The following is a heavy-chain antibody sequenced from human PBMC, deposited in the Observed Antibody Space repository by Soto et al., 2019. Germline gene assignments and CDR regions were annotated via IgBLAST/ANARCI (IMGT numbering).Heavy chain of an antibody. D-gene: IGHD3-10*01. J-gene: IGHJ5*02. CDR2: IYYSGST. Sequence: SETLSLTCTVSGGSISSYYWSWIRQPPGKGLEWIGYIYYSGSTNYNPSLKSRVTISVDTSKNQFSLKLSSVTAADTAVYYCARLYGSGSYYKGWFDPWGQGTLVTVSS. CDR1: GGSISSYY. CDR3: ARLYGSGSYYKGWFDP. V-gene: IGHV4-59*08.